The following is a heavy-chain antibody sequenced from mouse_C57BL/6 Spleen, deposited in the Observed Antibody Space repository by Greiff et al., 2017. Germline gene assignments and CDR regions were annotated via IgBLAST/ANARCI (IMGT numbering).Heavy chain of an antibody. CDR3: ARDPAPDYYGSSSFAY. D-gene: IGHD1-1*01. CDR1: GFTFSSYA. J-gene: IGHJ3*01. Sequence: EVKLMESGGGLVKPGGSLKLSCAASGFTFSSYAMSWVRQTPEKRLEWVATISDGGSYTYYPDNVKGRFTISRDNAKNNLYLQMSHLKSEDTAMYYCARDPAPDYYGSSSFAYWGQGTLVTVSA. CDR2: ISDGGSYT. V-gene: IGHV5-4*01.